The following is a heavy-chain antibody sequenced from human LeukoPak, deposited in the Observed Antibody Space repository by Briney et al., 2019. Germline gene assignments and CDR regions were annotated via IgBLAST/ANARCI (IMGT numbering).Heavy chain of an antibody. D-gene: IGHD3-10*01. CDR1: GFTFSSYG. CDR3: ASRGEFDY. CDR2: ISYDGGNK. J-gene: IGHJ4*02. Sequence: GGSLRLSCAAPGFTFSSYGMHWVRQAPGKGLEWVAVISYDGGNKYYADSVKGRFTISRDNSKNTLYLQMNSLRAEDTAVYYCASRGEFDYWGQGTLVTVSS. V-gene: IGHV3-30*03.